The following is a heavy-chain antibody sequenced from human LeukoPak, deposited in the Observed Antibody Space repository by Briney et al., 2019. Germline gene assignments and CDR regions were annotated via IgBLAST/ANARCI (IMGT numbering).Heavy chain of an antibody. V-gene: IGHV5-51*01. CDR1: GYSFTNYW. Sequence: GEALEISCKGAGYSFTNYWIGWVRQMPGKGVEWMGIIYPGDSDTTYSTSLQGQVTISAAKSISTAYLQWSSLKASVTSIYYCARHAPVESVMYYMDVWGKGTTVTASS. CDR2: IYPGDSDT. D-gene: IGHD5-24*01. CDR3: ARHAPVESVMYYMDV. J-gene: IGHJ6*03.